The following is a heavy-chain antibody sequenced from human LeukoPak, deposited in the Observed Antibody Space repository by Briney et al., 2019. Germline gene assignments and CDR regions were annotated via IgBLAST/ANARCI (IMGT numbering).Heavy chain of an antibody. J-gene: IGHJ4*02. Sequence: SETLSLTCTVPGGSISSYYWSWIRQPAGKGLEWIGRIYTSGSTNYNPSLKSRVTMSVDTSKNQFSLKLSSVTAADTAVYYCARDGEFLEWLLSSAYYFDYWGQGTLVTVSS. CDR1: GGSISSYY. CDR2: IYTSGST. CDR3: ARDGEFLEWLLSSAYYFDY. V-gene: IGHV4-4*07. D-gene: IGHD3-3*01.